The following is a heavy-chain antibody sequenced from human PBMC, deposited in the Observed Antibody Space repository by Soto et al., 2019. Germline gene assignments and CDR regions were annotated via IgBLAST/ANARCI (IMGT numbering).Heavy chain of an antibody. CDR1: GYTFTSYD. CDR3: ARGMGQPLDY. J-gene: IGHJ4*02. Sequence: QVQLVQSGAEVKKPGASVKVSCKASGYTFTSYDISWVRQAPGQGLEWMGWISTYNGNTNYAQKLQGKVTLTNDKSTRTAYMELRGLRSDDTAAYYCARGMGQPLDYWGQGTLVTVSS. CDR2: ISTYNGNT. D-gene: IGHD3-16*01. V-gene: IGHV1-18*01.